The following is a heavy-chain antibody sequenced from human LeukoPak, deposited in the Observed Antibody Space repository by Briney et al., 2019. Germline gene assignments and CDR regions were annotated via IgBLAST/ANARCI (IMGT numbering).Heavy chain of an antibody. J-gene: IGHJ4*02. Sequence: GGSLRLSCAASGFTFSSYSMNWVRQAPGKGLEWVSYISSSSSTIYYADSVKGRFTISRDNAKNSLYLQMNSLRAEDTAVYYCARVGLGEFLDYWGQGTLVTVSS. D-gene: IGHD3-16*01. CDR1: GFTFSSYS. CDR3: ARVGLGEFLDY. CDR2: ISSSSSTI. V-gene: IGHV3-48*04.